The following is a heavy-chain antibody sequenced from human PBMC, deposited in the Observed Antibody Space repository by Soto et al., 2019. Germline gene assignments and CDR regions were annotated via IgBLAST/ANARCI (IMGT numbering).Heavy chain of an antibody. Sequence: GASVKVSWKASGYTFTSYAMHWVRQAPGQRLEWMGWINAGNGNTKYSQKFQGRVTITRDTSASTAYMELSSLRSEDTAVYYCARDVDGYFPDYWGQGTLVTVPQ. D-gene: IGHD3-22*01. CDR3: ARDVDGYFPDY. V-gene: IGHV1-3*01. CDR1: GYTFTSYA. J-gene: IGHJ4*02. CDR2: INAGNGNT.